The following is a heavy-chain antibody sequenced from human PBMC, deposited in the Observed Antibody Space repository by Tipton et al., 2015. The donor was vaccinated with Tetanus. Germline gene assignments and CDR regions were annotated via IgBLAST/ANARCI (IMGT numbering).Heavy chain of an antibody. CDR1: GFPLHSYH. CDR3: ASGSTLDY. V-gene: IGHV3-48*01. Sequence: SLRLSCATSGFPLHSYHMAWVRQAPGKGLEWISYIGDAKTVIQYADSVKGRFTVSRDNAENSLYLQMDSLRAEDAAVYYCASGSTLDYWGQGALVTVSS. CDR2: IGDAKTVI. J-gene: IGHJ4*02. D-gene: IGHD6-25*01.